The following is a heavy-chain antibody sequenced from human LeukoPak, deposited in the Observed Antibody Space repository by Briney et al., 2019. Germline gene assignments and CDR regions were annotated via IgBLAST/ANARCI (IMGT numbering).Heavy chain of an antibody. CDR1: GYTFTGYY. CDR2: INPNSGGT. J-gene: IGHJ4*02. D-gene: IGHD3-22*01. CDR3: ARAVNYYDSSGYTLLFDY. Sequence: ASVKVSCKASGYTFTGYYMHWVRQAPGQGLEWMGRINPNSGGTNYAQKFQGRVTMTRDTSISTAYMELSRLRSDDTAVYYCARAVNYYDSSGYTLLFDYWGQGTPVTVSS. V-gene: IGHV1-2*06.